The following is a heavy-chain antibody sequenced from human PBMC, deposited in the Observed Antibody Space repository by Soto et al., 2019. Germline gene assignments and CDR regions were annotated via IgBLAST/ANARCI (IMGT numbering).Heavy chain of an antibody. D-gene: IGHD3-10*01. V-gene: IGHV1-69*01. CDR3: ARPSLNYYGSGSYYFYYYGMDV. Sequence: QVPLVQSGAEVKKPGSSVKVSCKASGGTFSSYAISWVRQAPGQGLEWMGGIIPIFGTANYAQKFQGRVTITADESTSTAYMELSSLRSEDTAVYYCARPSLNYYGSGSYYFYYYGMDVWGQGTTVTVSS. J-gene: IGHJ6*02. CDR1: GGTFSSYA. CDR2: IIPIFGTA.